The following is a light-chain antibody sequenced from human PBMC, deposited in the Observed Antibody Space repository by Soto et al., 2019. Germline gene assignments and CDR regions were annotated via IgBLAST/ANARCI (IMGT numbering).Light chain of an antibody. CDR2: DVA. CDR3: CTFAGRYSYV. J-gene: IGLJ1*01. Sequence: QSVLTQPRSVSGSPGQSVTISCTGTSSDVGSYNFVSWHQQHPGKAPKLMIYDVAKRPSGVPDRFSGSKSGNTASLTISGLQAEDEADYYCCTFAGRYSYVFGSGTKATVL. V-gene: IGLV2-11*01. CDR1: SSDVGSYNF.